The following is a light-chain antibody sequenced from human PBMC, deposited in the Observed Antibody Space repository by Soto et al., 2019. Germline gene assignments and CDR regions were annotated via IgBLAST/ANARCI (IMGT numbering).Light chain of an antibody. CDR1: QSISIW. J-gene: IGKJ1*01. V-gene: IGKV1-5*03. CDR2: KAS. CDR3: QQYNTYMWT. Sequence: DIQMTQSPSTLSASVGDRVTITCRASQSISIWLAWYQHKPGKAPNLLIYKASSLESGVPSRFSGSGSGTEFTLTISSLQPDDFATYYCQQYNTYMWTFGQGTKVEIK.